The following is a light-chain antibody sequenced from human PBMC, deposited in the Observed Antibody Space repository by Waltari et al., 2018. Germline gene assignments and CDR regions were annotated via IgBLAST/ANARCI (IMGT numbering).Light chain of an antibody. J-gene: IGLJ2*01. CDR2: AAD. Sequence: QSVLTQTPSVSEAPRQRVTISCSGSRSNIGNNAVNWYQQGPGKAPKLLVFAADLLPSGVSDRFSGSKSGTSASLAISGLRSEDEGVYFCAAWDDSLKGVLFGGGTKLTVL. CDR3: AAWDDSLKGVL. CDR1: RSNIGNNA. V-gene: IGLV1-36*01.